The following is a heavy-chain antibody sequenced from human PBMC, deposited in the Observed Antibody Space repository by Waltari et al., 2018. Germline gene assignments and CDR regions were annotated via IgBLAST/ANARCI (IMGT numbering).Heavy chain of an antibody. CDR3: ARVLFGVVITPPGY. V-gene: IGHV1-3*01. CDR2: INAGNGNT. CDR1: GYTLTSYA. Sequence: QVQLVQSGAEVKKPGASVQVSCKASGYTLTSYAWHRVRQAPGQRLEWMAWINAGNGNTKDSQKFQGRVTITRDTSASTAYMELSSLRSEDTAVYYCARVLFGVVITPPGYWGQGTLVTVSS. J-gene: IGHJ4*02. D-gene: IGHD3-3*01.